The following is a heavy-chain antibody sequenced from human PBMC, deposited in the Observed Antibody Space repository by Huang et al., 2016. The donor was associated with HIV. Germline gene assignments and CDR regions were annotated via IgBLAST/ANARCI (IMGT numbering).Heavy chain of an antibody. CDR3: ARHFSYYDSSGYTPWDAFDI. D-gene: IGHD3-22*01. CDR1: GGSITSSSYY. CDR2: IYYSGRP. V-gene: IGHV4-39*01. Sequence: QLQLQGSGPGLVKPSETLSLTCTVSGGSITSSSYYWGWIRQPPGKGLEWVGSIYYSGRPAYNPSLKSRVTVSVDTSKNQFSLKLSSVTAADTAVYYCARHFSYYDSSGYTPWDAFDIWGQGTMVTVSS. J-gene: IGHJ3*02.